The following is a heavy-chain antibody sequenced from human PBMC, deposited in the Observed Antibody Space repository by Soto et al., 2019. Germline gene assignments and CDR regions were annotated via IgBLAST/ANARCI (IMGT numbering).Heavy chain of an antibody. CDR1: GYSFTSYW. V-gene: IGHV5-51*01. Sequence: PGESLKISCKGSGYSFTSYWIGWVRQMPGKGLERMGIIYPGDSDTRYSPSFQGQVTIPADKSITTTYLQWSSLKASDTAIYYCARLFDTSGWYDYWGQGTLVTVSS. CDR3: ARLFDTSGWYDY. D-gene: IGHD6-19*01. J-gene: IGHJ4*02. CDR2: IYPGDSDT.